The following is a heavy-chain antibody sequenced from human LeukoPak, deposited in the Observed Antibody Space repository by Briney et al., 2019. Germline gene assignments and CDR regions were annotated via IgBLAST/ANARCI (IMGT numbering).Heavy chain of an antibody. Sequence: GGSLRLSCAASGFTVSSQYMSWVRQAPGKGLEWVSVIYTGGTTHYADSVKGRFTISRDNAKNTLYLQMNSLRAEDTAVYYCARRKVVSAYYYGMDVWGQGTAVTVSS. CDR3: ARRKVVSAYYYGMDV. CDR2: IYTGGTT. J-gene: IGHJ6*02. V-gene: IGHV3-66*01. D-gene: IGHD2-2*01. CDR1: GFTVSSQY.